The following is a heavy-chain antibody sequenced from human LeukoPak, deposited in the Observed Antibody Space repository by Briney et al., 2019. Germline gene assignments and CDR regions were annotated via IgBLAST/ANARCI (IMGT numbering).Heavy chain of an antibody. Sequence: SETLPLTCTVSGGSVSSGSYYWSWIRQPPGKRLEWIGYIYYSGSTNYNPSLKSRVTISVDTSKTQFSLKLSSVTAADTAVYFCARADSSGYYRIDYFHYWGQGTLVTVSS. J-gene: IGHJ4*02. D-gene: IGHD3-22*01. V-gene: IGHV4-61*01. CDR2: IYYSGST. CDR1: GGSVSSGSYY. CDR3: ARADSSGYYRIDYFHY.